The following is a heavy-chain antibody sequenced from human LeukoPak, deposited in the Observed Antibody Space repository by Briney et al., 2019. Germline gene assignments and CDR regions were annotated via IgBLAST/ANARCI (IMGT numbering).Heavy chain of an antibody. CDR2: IHYTGST. J-gene: IGHJ4*02. D-gene: IGHD1-14*01. CDR3: ARDITGSFDY. Sequence: SETLSLTCTVSGGSINSYYWSWIRQPPGKGLECIGYIHYTGSTNYNPSLKSRVTISVDTSKNQFSLKLSSVTAADTAVYYCARDITGSFDYWGQGNLVTVSS. CDR1: GGSINSYY. V-gene: IGHV4-59*12.